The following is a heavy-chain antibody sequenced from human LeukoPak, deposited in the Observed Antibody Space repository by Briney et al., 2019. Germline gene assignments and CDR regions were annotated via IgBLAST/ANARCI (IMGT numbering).Heavy chain of an antibody. CDR2: MNPNSGNT. V-gene: IGHV1-8*01. CDR3: ARGLRREQQLLRAFDS. J-gene: IGHJ4*02. Sequence: ASVKVSCKASGYTFTSYDFNWVRQASGQGLEWMGWMNPNSGNTGYAQKFQGRVTMTRNTSISTAYMELSSPRSEDTAVYYCARGLRREQQLLRAFDSWGQGTLVTVSS. CDR1: GYTFTSYD. D-gene: IGHD6-13*01.